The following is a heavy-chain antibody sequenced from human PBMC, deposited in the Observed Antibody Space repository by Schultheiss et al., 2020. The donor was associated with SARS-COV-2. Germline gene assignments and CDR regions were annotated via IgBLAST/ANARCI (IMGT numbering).Heavy chain of an antibody. D-gene: IGHD2-2*01. J-gene: IGHJ5*02. CDR2: ISANNGNR. CDR3: ARDGVVPAKGYNWFDP. Sequence: ASVKVSCKASGYTFTGYSVHWVRQAPGQGLEWMGWISANNGNRNYAQKFQGRVTMTTDTSTSTAYMELRSLRSDDTAVYYCARDGVVPAKGYNWFDPWGQGTLVTVSS. V-gene: IGHV1-18*04. CDR1: GYTFTGYS.